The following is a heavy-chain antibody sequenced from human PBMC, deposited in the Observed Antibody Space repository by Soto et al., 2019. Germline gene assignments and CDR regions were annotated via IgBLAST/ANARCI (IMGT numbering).Heavy chain of an antibody. V-gene: IGHV1-18*01. J-gene: IGHJ6*02. D-gene: IGHD3-10*01. CDR3: ASGKMVRGPRPQYYFYYGMDV. CDR2: IGVHNGNT. Sequence: ASVKVACKASGQTLTIYCVTWVRQAPGQGLEWMGWIGVHNGNTNYAQNFKGRVTMTTDRSTNTAYMELRSLGSGDTAVYYCASGKMVRGPRPQYYFYYGMDVWGHGTTVTVSS. CDR1: GQTLTIYC.